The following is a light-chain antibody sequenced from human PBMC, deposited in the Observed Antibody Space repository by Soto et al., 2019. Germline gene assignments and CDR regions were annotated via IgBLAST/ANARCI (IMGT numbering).Light chain of an antibody. V-gene: IGKV1-12*01. CDR2: AAS. J-gene: IGKJ4*01. Sequence: DIQMTQSPSSVSASVGDRVTITCRASQGITIFLAWYQQKQGKAPKLLIYAASSLQSGVPSRFSGSGSGTDFTLTISSLQPEDFGNYYCQQANSFPLTFGGGTKVEIK. CDR3: QQANSFPLT. CDR1: QGITIF.